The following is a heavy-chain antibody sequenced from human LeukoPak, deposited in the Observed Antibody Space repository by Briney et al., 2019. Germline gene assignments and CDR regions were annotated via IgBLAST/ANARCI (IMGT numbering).Heavy chain of an antibody. V-gene: IGHV4-4*07. Sequence: SETLSLTCTVSGGSISSYYWSWIRQPAGKGLEWIGRIYTSGSTNYNPSLKSRVTISVDTSKNQFSLKLSSVTAADTAVYYCARAGMTTVTTGYYYYYMDVWGKGTTVTVSS. J-gene: IGHJ6*03. CDR2: IYTSGST. D-gene: IGHD4-11*01. CDR3: ARAGMTTVTTGYYYYYMDV. CDR1: GGSISSYY.